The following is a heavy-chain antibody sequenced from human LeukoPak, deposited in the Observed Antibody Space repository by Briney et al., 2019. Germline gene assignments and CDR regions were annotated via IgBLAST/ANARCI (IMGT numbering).Heavy chain of an antibody. Sequence: ASVKVSCKASGYTFTGYYMHWVRQAPGQGLEWMGWINPNSGGTNYAQKFQGRVTMTRDTSISTAYMELRSLRSDDTAVYYCARVWYYYDSSGYPDAFDIWGQGTMVTVSS. CDR3: ARVWYYYDSSGYPDAFDI. CDR1: GYTFTGYY. CDR2: INPNSGGT. V-gene: IGHV1-2*02. D-gene: IGHD3-22*01. J-gene: IGHJ3*02.